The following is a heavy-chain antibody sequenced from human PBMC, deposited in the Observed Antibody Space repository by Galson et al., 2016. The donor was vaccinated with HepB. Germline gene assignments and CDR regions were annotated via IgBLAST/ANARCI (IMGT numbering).Heavy chain of an antibody. CDR3: TTLSPAAASDY. CDR1: GFTFRDAW. V-gene: IGHV3-15*01. J-gene: IGHJ4*02. CDR2: STGETDGGTT. Sequence: SLSLSCAASGFTFRDAWMNRAPQAPRKWLEWVCHSTGETDGGTTDFAVPVNGTFTISRDDSKNTLYLQMNSLKTEDTAVYFCTTLSPAAASDYWGQGTLIIVSS. D-gene: IGHD6-13*01.